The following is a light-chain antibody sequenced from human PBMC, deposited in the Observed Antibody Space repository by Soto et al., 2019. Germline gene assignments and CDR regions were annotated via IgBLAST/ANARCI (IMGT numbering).Light chain of an antibody. V-gene: IGLV1-51*01. CDR3: ATWDSRLNAV. J-gene: IGLJ2*01. CDR2: DNN. Sequence: QSVLTQPPSVSAAPGQKVTISCSGSSSNIGNNYVSWYQQLPGTAPKLLIYDNNKRPSGIPDRFSGSKSGTSATLGITGLQTGDEADYYCATWDSRLNAVFGGGTKLTVL. CDR1: SSNIGNNY.